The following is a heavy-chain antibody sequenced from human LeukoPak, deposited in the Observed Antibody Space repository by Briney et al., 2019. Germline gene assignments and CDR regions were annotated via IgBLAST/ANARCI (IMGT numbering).Heavy chain of an antibody. J-gene: IGHJ3*02. CDR2: VSYDGSNK. V-gene: IGHV3-30-3*01. D-gene: IGHD3-10*01. CDR1: GFTFSSYA. CDR3: ARGYYGSGSYVGFDI. Sequence: GGSLRLSCAASGFTFSSYAMHWVRQAPGKGLEWVAVVSYDGSNKYYADSVKGRFTFSRDNSKTTLHLQRNSLRAEDTAVYYCARGYYGSGSYVGFDIWGQGTMVTVSS.